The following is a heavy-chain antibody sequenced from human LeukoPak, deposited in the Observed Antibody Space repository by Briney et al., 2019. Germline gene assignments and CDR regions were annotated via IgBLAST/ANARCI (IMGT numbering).Heavy chain of an antibody. CDR2: ISGSGGST. D-gene: IGHD3-10*01. J-gene: IGHJ4*02. CDR3: AKRGITMVRGVDY. V-gene: IGHV3-23*01. CDR1: GFTFGDYA. Sequence: GGSLRLSCTASGFTFGDYAMSWVRQAPGKGLEWVSAISGSGGSTYYADSVKGRFTISRDNSKNTLYLQMNSLRAEDTAVYYCAKRGITMVRGVDYWGQGTLVTVSS.